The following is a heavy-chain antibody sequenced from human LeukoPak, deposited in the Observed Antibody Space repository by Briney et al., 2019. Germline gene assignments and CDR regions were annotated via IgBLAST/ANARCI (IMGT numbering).Heavy chain of an antibody. V-gene: IGHV4-59*10. J-gene: IGHJ3*02. CDR2: IYTSGST. CDR1: GGSFSGYY. Sequence: SETLSLTCAVYGGSFSGYYWSWIRQPAGKGLEWIGRIYTSGSTNYNPSLKSRVTMSVDTSKNQFSLKLSSVTAADTAVYYCARVNIVVVPAAMTTPYGAFDIWGHGTMVTVSS. D-gene: IGHD2-2*01. CDR3: ARVNIVVVPAAMTTPYGAFDI.